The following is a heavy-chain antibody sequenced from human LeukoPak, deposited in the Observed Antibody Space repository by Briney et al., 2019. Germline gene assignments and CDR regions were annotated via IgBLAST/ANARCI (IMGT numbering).Heavy chain of an antibody. J-gene: IGHJ5*02. CDR1: GDSITSGNYY. CDR2: IFYTGST. Sequence: PSETLSLTCTVSGDSITSGNYYWSWIRQPPGKGLEWIGYIFYTGSTNYSPSLKSRVSISVDTFKNQFSLKLSSVTAADTAVYYCARKYPDHWFDPWGQGTLVTVSS. CDR3: ARKYPDHWFDP. V-gene: IGHV4-30-4*01. D-gene: IGHD6-6*01.